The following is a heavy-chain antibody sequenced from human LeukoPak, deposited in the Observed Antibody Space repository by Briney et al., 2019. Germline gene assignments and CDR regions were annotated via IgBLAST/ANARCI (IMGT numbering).Heavy chain of an antibody. CDR3: AKYKSGDYFDAGKRYYFDQ. CDR1: GYTFTSYD. Sequence: ASVKVSCKASGYTFTSYDINWVRQVPGQGLDWMGWMNATSGKTGQAQKFQGRITMTRDTSISTAYMELSSLRPEDTAVYYCAKYKSGDYFDAGKRYYFDQWGQGTPVTVSS. J-gene: IGHJ4*02. CDR2: MNATSGKT. V-gene: IGHV1-8*01. D-gene: IGHD3-9*01.